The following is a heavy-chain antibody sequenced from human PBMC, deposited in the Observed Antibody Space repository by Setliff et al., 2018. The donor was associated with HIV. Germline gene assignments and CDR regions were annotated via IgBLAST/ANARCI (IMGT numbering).Heavy chain of an antibody. CDR1: GGSFTGHY. Sequence: KTSETLSLTCAVSGGSFTGHYWSWIRQPPGKGLEWIGYVYYSGTTNYNPSLRSRVTISVATSKNQFSLKLSSVTAADTAVYYCARGVRGVIIDWYYFDYWGQGTLVTVSS. CDR3: ARGVRGVIIDWYYFDY. D-gene: IGHD3-10*01. V-gene: IGHV4-59*11. J-gene: IGHJ4*02. CDR2: VYYSGTT.